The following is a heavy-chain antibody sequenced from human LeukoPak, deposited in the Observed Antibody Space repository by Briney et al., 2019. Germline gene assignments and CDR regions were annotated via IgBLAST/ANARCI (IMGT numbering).Heavy chain of an antibody. Sequence: GSLRLSCAASGFTFSSYAMSWVRQAPGKGLEWVSAISGSGGSTYYADSVKGRFTISRDNSKNTLYLQMNSLRAEDMAVYYCAKDPSSGDFDSSGKTGDYWGQGTLVTVSS. V-gene: IGHV3-23*01. CDR2: ISGSGGST. D-gene: IGHD3-22*01. CDR1: GFTFSSYA. J-gene: IGHJ4*02. CDR3: AKDPSSGDFDSSGKTGDY.